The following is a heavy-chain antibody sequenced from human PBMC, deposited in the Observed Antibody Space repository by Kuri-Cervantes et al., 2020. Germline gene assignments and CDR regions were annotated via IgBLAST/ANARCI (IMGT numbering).Heavy chain of an antibody. J-gene: IGHJ4*02. CDR1: GFTFSGYY. V-gene: IGHV3-11*04. CDR3: ARSMVGTQDY. CDR2: ISWNSGSI. Sequence: GGSLRLSCAASGFTFSGYYMSWIRQAPGKGLEWVSGISWNSGSIGYADSVKGRFTISRDNAKNSLYLQMNSLRAEDTAVYYCARSMVGTQDYWGQGTLVTVSS. D-gene: IGHD1-26*01.